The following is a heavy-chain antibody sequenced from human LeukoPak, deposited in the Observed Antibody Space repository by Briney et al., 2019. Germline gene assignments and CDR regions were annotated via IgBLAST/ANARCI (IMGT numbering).Heavy chain of an antibody. V-gene: IGHV4-39*01. CDR2: IYYSGST. Sequence: PSETLSLTCTVSGGSISSSSYYWGWIRQPPGKGLEWIGSIYYSGSTYYNPSLKSRVTISVDTSKNQFSLKLSSVTAADTAVYYCAVWVLDCSGGSCFRTFDYWGQGTLVTVSS. J-gene: IGHJ4*02. CDR3: AVWVLDCSGGSCFRTFDY. D-gene: IGHD2-15*01. CDR1: GGSISSSSYY.